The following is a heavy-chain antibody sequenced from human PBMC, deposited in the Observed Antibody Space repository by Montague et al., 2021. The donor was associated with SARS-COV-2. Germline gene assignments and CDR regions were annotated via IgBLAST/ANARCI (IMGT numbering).Heavy chain of an antibody. CDR3: ASSYYYGSGTYVYNYYMDV. CDR1: GGSVSSSPYY. V-gene: IGHV4-39*01. J-gene: IGHJ6*03. CDR2: ISYSGRT. Sequence: SETLSLTCTVSGGSVSSSPYYWGWIRQPPGRGLEWVGSISYSGRTXFSPSLKSRLTISVDSSENQFSLRLSSVTAADTAAYYCASSYYYGSGTYVYNYYMDVWGKGTTVTVSS. D-gene: IGHD3-10*01.